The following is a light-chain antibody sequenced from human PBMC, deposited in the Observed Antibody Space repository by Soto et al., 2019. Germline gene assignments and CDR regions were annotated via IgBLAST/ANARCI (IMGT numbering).Light chain of an antibody. J-gene: IGLJ1*01. Sequence: QSVLTQPASVSGSPGQSITISCTGTSSDVGGYEYVSWYQHHPGKAPRLMIYNVSNRPSGVSNRFSGSKSGITASLTISGLQAEDEADYYCSSYSPNSPLVFGTGTKVTVL. CDR1: SSDVGGYEY. CDR3: SSYSPNSPLV. CDR2: NVS. V-gene: IGLV2-14*03.